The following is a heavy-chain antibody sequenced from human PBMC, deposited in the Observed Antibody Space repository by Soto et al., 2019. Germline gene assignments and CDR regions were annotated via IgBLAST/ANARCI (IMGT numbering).Heavy chain of an antibody. CDR1: GGTFSSYA. D-gene: IGHD6-19*01. V-gene: IGHV1-69*06. J-gene: IGHJ4*02. CDR3: AKARAVRLEVCDS. CDR2: IIPIFGTA. Sequence: GASVKVSCKASGGTFSSYAISWVRQAPGQGLEWMGGIIPIFGTANYAQKFQGRVTITADKSTSTAYMELSSLRSEDTAIYYCAKARAVRLEVCDSWGQGALVTVSS.